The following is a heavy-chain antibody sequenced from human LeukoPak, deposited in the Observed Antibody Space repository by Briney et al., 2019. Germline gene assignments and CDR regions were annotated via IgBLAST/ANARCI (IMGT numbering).Heavy chain of an antibody. V-gene: IGHV3-30*18. Sequence: GGSLRLSCAASGFTFSSYGMHWVRQAPGKGLEWVAVISYDGSNKYYADSVKGRFTISRDNSKNTLYLQMNSLRAEDTAVYYCAKEYNWNDVGWFDPWGQGTLVTVSS. CDR3: AKEYNWNDVGWFDP. CDR1: GFTFSSYG. D-gene: IGHD1-20*01. CDR2: ISYDGSNK. J-gene: IGHJ5*02.